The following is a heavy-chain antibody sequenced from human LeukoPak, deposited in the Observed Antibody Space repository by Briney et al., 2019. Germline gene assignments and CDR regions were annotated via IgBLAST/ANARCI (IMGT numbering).Heavy chain of an antibody. CDR3: AKGSSSSRPYYFDY. D-gene: IGHD6-6*01. CDR2: ITDSGGST. Sequence: GGSLRLSCAASGFTFRSYAMSWVRQAPGKGLEWVSAITDSGGSTYYADSVKGRFTISRDNSKNTQYMQMNNLRAEDTGIYYCAKGSSSSRPYYFDYWGQGTLVTVSS. CDR1: GFTFRSYA. V-gene: IGHV3-23*01. J-gene: IGHJ4*02.